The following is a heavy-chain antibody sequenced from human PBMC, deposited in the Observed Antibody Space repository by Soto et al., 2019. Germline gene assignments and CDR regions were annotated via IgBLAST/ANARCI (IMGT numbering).Heavy chain of an antibody. V-gene: IGHV5-10-1*01. CDR2: IDPSDSYT. CDR3: AIKHTGYYYGMDV. CDR1: GYSFTSYW. Sequence: VESLNISCKGSGYSFTSYWISWVRQMPGKGLEWMGRIDPSDSYTNYSPSFQGHVTISADKSISTAYLQWSSLKASDTAMYYCAIKHTGYYYGMDVWGQGTKVTVSS. J-gene: IGHJ6*02.